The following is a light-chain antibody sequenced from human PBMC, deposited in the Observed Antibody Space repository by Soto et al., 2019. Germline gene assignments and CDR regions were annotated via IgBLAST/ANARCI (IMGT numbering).Light chain of an antibody. Sequence: EIVLTQSPGTLSLSPGERATLSCRASQSVSSSYLVWYQQKPGQAPRLLIYGASSRATGIPDRFSGSGSGTDFTLTINRLEPEDYAVYYCQQYGTSPFTFGPGTKVDIK. J-gene: IGKJ3*01. CDR2: GAS. V-gene: IGKV3-20*01. CDR1: QSVSSSY. CDR3: QQYGTSPFT.